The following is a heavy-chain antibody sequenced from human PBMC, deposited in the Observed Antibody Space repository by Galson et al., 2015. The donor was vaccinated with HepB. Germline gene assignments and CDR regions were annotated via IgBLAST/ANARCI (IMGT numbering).Heavy chain of an antibody. CDR1: GYTFTSYY. J-gene: IGHJ4*02. V-gene: IGHV1-46*03. Sequence: SVKVSCKASGYTFTSYYMHWVRQAPGQGLEWMGIIDPSGGSTSYAQKFQGRVTMTRDTSTSTVYMELGSLRSEDTAVYYCARDRRIAAAGIHPSGKRILSLGYWGQGTLVTVSS. CDR3: ARDRRIAAAGIHPSGKRILSLGY. D-gene: IGHD6-13*01. CDR2: IDPSGGST.